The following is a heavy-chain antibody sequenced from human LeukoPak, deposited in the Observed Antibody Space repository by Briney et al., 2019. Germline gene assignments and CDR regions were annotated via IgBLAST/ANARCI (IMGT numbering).Heavy chain of an antibody. Sequence: GGSLRLSCVASGFTFTTCGMYWVRQAPGMGLEWVSGITGGGDTTYYTDSVKGRFTISRDNSRNTLYLQVNSLRAEDTAMYYCATGKGPQLERFSFWGQGTMVIVSS. CDR1: GFTFTTCG. CDR3: ATGKGPQLERFSF. V-gene: IGHV3-23*01. CDR2: ITGGGDTT. D-gene: IGHD1-1*01. J-gene: IGHJ3*01.